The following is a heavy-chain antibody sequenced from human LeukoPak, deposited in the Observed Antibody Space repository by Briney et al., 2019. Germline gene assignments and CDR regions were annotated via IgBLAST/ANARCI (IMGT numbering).Heavy chain of an antibody. Sequence: ASVKVSCKASGYTFTNYGISWVRQAPGQGLEWMGWINTYNGNTKYAQNLQGRVTMTTDTSTSTAYMELRSLRSDDTAVYYCARDPRYFDWLLPEYYFDYWGQGTLVTVSS. V-gene: IGHV1-18*01. J-gene: IGHJ4*02. CDR3: ARDPRYFDWLLPEYYFDY. CDR2: INTYNGNT. CDR1: GYTFTNYG. D-gene: IGHD3-9*01.